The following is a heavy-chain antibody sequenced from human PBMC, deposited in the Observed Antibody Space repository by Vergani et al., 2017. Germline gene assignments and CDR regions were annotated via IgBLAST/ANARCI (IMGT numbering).Heavy chain of an antibody. J-gene: IGHJ6*03. D-gene: IGHD6-6*01. CDR1: GFTFSSYG. CDR2: ISYDGSNK. V-gene: IGHV3-30*03. Sequence: VQLLESGGGLVQPGGSLRLSCAASGFTFSSYGMHWVRQAPGKGLEWVAVISYDGSNKYYADSVKGRFTISRDNSKNTLYLQMNSLRAEDTAVYYCASSGNEYSSSYYYMDVWGKGTTVTVSS. CDR3: ASSGNEYSSSYYYMDV.